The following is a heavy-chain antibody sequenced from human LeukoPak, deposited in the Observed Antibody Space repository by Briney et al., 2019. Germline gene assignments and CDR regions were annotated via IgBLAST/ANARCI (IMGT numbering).Heavy chain of an antibody. CDR2: ISWNSGSI. CDR3: AKTPGNELVPGAYFDY. J-gene: IGHJ4*02. Sequence: GRSLRLSCAASGFTFDDYAMHWVRQAPGKGLEWVSGISWNSGSIGYADSVKGRFTISRDNAKNSLYLQMNSLRAEDMALYYCAKTPGNELVPGAYFDYWGQGTLVTVSS. CDR1: GFTFDDYA. V-gene: IGHV3-9*03. D-gene: IGHD6-13*01.